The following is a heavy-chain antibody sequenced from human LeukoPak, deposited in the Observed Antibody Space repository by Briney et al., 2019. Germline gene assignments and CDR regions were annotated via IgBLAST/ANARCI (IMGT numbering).Heavy chain of an antibody. D-gene: IGHD4-11*01. Sequence: ASVNVSCKTSGFRFTSFGVSWVRQAPGQGLEWMGRISTYIGVTHYAERFEDRVTMTIDTSTTTAYMELRSLRYDDTAVYYCARGSDYSGNGNGDWFDPWGQGTVVTVSS. CDR3: ARGSDYSGNGNGDWFDP. V-gene: IGHV1-18*04. CDR2: ISTYIGVT. CDR1: GFRFTSFG. J-gene: IGHJ5*02.